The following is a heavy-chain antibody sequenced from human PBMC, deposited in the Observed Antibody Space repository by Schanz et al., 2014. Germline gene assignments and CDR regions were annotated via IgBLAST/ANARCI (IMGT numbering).Heavy chain of an antibody. CDR3: ARIGGSVFDY. CDR1: GFTFGDYA. J-gene: IGHJ4*02. V-gene: IGHV3-23*04. CDR2: ISGSGGST. Sequence: EVQLVESGGGVVQPGRSLRLSCAASGFTFGDYAMTWVRQAPGKGLEWVSAISGSGGSTYYADSVKGRFTISRDNSKNSLYLQMNSLRAEDTAVYYCARIGGSVFDYWAQGTLVTVSS. D-gene: IGHD3-10*01.